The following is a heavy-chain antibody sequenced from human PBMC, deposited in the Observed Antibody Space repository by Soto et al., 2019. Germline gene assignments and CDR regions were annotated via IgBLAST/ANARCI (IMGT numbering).Heavy chain of an antibody. D-gene: IGHD6-13*01. CDR3: ATGLVWSSTWEIDY. Sequence: EVQLLESGGGLVQPGGSLRLSCAASGFSFRNYAMNWVRQAPGKGLEWVSAISGGGDKTYYGDSVKGRFTLSRDNAKHTLYLQMNSLRAEDTAMYYCATGLVWSSTWEIDYWGQGTLVTVSS. CDR2: ISGGGDKT. J-gene: IGHJ4*02. V-gene: IGHV3-23*01. CDR1: GFSFRNYA.